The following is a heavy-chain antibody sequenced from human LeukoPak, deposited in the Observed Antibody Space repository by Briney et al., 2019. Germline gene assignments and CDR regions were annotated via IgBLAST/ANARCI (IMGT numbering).Heavy chain of an antibody. CDR3: AKNGDRGAYCTGGTCYPYFYYYMDV. CDR1: VFIFRRYS. J-gene: IGHJ6*03. V-gene: IGHV3-23*01. D-gene: IGHD2-15*01. Sequence: GRCLRLSRASSVFIFRRYSMKWVSQAPARAREGGSSISSPGGTTYCADSVKGRFTISRDNSKNTLYLQMNSLRAEDTAIYYCAKNGDRGAYCTGGTCYPYFYYYMDVWGKGTTVTI. CDR2: ISSPGGTT.